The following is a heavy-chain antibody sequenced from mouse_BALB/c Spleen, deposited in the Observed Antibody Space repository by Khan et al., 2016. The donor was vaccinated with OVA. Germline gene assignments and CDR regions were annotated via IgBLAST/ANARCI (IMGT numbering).Heavy chain of an antibody. V-gene: IGHV1-77*01. J-gene: IGHJ3*01. D-gene: IGHD4-1*01. CDR2: IYPGSDST. CDR3: ARAGWDVFAY. Sequence: QVQLQQSGPELVKPGASVKMSCKASGYTFTDYVMNWVKQRNGQGLEWIGQIYPGSDSTYYNEKFKGKATLTADRSSSTAYMQLSDLTSGDSAGYYCARAGWDVFAYWGQGTLVTVSA. CDR1: GYTFTDYV.